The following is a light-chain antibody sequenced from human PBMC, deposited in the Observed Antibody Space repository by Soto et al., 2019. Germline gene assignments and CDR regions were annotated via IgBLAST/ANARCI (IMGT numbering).Light chain of an antibody. Sequence: EIVLTQSPGTLSLSPGERATVSCRTSQSVSSSYLAWYQQKPGQAPRLLIYGASSRATRIPDRISGSGSGTDFTLTISRLEPEDFAVYYCQQYGRSWWTFGQGTKVEIK. CDR1: QSVSSSY. V-gene: IGKV3-20*01. CDR2: GAS. CDR3: QQYGRSWWT. J-gene: IGKJ1*01.